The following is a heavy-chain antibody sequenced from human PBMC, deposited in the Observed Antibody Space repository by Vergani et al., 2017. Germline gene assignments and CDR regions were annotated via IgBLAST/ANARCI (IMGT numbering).Heavy chain of an antibody. CDR3: ARVFSGGSCYWDYYYGMDV. V-gene: IGHV1-69*01. CDR1: GGTFSSYA. D-gene: IGHD2-15*01. CDR2: IIPIFGTA. Sequence: QVQLVQSGAEVKKPGSSVKVSCKASGGTFSSYAISWVRQAPGQGLEWMGGIIPIFGTANYAQKFQGRVTITADESTSTAYMELSSLRSEDTAVYYCARVFSGGSCYWDYYYGMDVWGQGTTVTVSS. J-gene: IGHJ6*02.